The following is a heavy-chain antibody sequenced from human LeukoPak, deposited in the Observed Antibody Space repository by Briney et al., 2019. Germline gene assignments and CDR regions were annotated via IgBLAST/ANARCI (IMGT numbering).Heavy chain of an antibody. D-gene: IGHD4-17*01. J-gene: IGHJ4*02. Sequence: GGSLRLSCAASGFTFSDYYMSWIRQSPGKGLEWVSYISSSGFTIFYADSVMGRFTISKDNARNSLYLQMNSLRAEDTAVYYCARVLYGDYSPFDSWAREPWSPSPQ. V-gene: IGHV3-11*01. CDR1: GFTFSDYY. CDR3: ARVLYGDYSPFDS. CDR2: ISSSGFTI.